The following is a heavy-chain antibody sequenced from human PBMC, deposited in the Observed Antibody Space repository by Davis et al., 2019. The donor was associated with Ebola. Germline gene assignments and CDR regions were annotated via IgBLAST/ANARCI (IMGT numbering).Heavy chain of an antibody. CDR1: GYTFTSYG. J-gene: IGHJ3*02. CDR3: ARTSIVGTTTTASDI. Sequence: AASVKVSCKASGYTFTSYGISWVRQAPGQGLEWMGWISAYNGNPNYAQKVQGRVTMTTDTSTGTAYLDLRSLRSDDTAVYFCARTSIVGTTTTASDIWGQGTLVTVSS. CDR2: ISAYNGNP. V-gene: IGHV1-18*04. D-gene: IGHD1-26*01.